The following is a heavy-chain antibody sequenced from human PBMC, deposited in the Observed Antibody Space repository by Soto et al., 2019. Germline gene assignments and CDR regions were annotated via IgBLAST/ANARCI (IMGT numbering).Heavy chain of an antibody. CDR2: IFSGGST. CDR3: AKEPVGPDWYFDL. V-gene: IGHV3-53*01. Sequence: GGSLRLSCTISGLTVSRTYMNWVRQAPGKGLEWISVIFSGGSTYYADSVKGRFTVSRDNSKNTLYLQMNSLRAEDTAVYNCAKEPVGPDWYFDLWGRGTLVTVSS. J-gene: IGHJ2*01. CDR1: GLTVSRTY.